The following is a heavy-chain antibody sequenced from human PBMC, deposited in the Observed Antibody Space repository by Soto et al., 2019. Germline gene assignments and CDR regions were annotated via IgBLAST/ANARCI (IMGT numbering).Heavy chain of an antibody. D-gene: IGHD1-1*01. V-gene: IGHV1-69*13. CDR3: ARCKLRYSLNLYYYYYGMDV. CDR2: IIPIFGTA. J-gene: IGHJ6*02. CDR1: GGTFSSYA. Sequence: GASVKVSCKASGGTFSSYAISWVRQAPGQGLEWMGGIIPIFGTANYAQKFQGRVTITADESTSTAYMELSSLRSEDTAVYYCARCKLRYSLNLYYYYYGMDVWGQGTTVTVSS.